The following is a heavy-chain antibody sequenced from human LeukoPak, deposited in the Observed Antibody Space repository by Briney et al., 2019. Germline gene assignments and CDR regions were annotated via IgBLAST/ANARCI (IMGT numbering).Heavy chain of an antibody. CDR3: ARASSSWYENLFDY. J-gene: IGHJ4*02. V-gene: IGHV3-7*01. CDR1: GFTFSSYW. CDR2: IKQDGSEK. D-gene: IGHD6-13*01. Sequence: PGGSLRLSCAASGFTFSSYWMSWVRQAPGKGLEWVANIKQDGSEKYYVDSVKGRFTISRDNAKNSLYLQMNSLRAEDTAVYYCARASSSWYENLFDYWGQGTLVTVSS.